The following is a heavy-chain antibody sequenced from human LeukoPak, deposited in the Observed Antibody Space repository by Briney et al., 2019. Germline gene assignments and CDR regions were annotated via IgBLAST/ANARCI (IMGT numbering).Heavy chain of an antibody. Sequence: GGSLRLSCAASGFTSSNAWMSWVRQAPGKGLEWVGRIKSKTDGGTTDYAAPVKGRFTISRDDSKNTLYLQMNSLKTEDTAVYYCTTDGEGYCSGGSCYSSFDYWGQGTLVTVSS. V-gene: IGHV3-15*01. CDR1: GFTSSNAW. CDR3: TTDGEGYCSGGSCYSSFDY. J-gene: IGHJ4*02. CDR2: IKSKTDGGTT. D-gene: IGHD2-15*01.